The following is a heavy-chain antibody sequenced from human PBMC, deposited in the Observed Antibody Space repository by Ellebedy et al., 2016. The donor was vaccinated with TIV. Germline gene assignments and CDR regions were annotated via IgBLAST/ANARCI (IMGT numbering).Heavy chain of an antibody. J-gene: IGHJ4*02. D-gene: IGHD3-3*01. Sequence: SVKVSCXASGGTFSSYAISWVRQAPGQGLEWMGGIIPIFGTANYAQKFQGRVTITADESTSTAYMELSSLRSEDTAVYYCATDVEWLVLDYWGQGTLVTVSS. CDR1: GGTFSSYA. CDR2: IIPIFGTA. CDR3: ATDVEWLVLDY. V-gene: IGHV1-69*13.